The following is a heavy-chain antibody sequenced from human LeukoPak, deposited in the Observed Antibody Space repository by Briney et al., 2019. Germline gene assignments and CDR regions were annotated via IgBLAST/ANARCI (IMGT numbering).Heavy chain of an antibody. D-gene: IGHD1-26*01. Sequence: GGSLRLSCAVSGFIFSSYGMHWVRQAPGKGLEWVAVISYDGGNKYYADSVKGRFTISRDNSKNTLYLQMDSLRGEDTAVYYCAKDGLYSGGYYCDYWGQGTLVTVSS. CDR1: GFIFSSYG. CDR3: AKDGLYSGGYYCDY. CDR2: ISYDGGNK. J-gene: IGHJ4*02. V-gene: IGHV3-30*18.